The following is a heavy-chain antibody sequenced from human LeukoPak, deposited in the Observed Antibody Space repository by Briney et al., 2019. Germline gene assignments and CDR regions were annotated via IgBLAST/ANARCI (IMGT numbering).Heavy chain of an antibody. CDR2: INPSGGST. D-gene: IGHD3-10*01. CDR1: GYTFTSYY. V-gene: IGHV1-46*01. Sequence: ASVKVSCKASGYTFTSYYMHWVRQAPGQGLEWMGIINPSGGSTSYAQKFQGRVTITRNTSISTAYMELSSLRSDDTAVYYCATGSGSYPVDYYYYYYMDVWGKGTTVTVSS. J-gene: IGHJ6*03. CDR3: ATGSGSYPVDYYYYYYMDV.